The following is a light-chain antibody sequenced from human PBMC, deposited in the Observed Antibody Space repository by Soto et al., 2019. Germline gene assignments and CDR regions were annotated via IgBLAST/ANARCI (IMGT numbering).Light chain of an antibody. CDR1: QSVRSTY. J-gene: IGKJ1*01. CDR3: QRYGSSPRT. V-gene: IGKV3-20*01. CDR2: GAS. Sequence: DIVLTQSPGTLSLSPVERATLSCRASQSVRSTYLCWYQHKRGQAPRLLXYGASSRAAGIPDRFSGSGSGKDFTLTISRLEPEDFAVYYCQRYGSSPRTFGQGTKVDIK.